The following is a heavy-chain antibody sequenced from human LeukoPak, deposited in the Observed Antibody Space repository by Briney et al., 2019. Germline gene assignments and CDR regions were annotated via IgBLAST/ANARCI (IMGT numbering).Heavy chain of an antibody. CDR2: INAVNGNT. V-gene: IGHV1-3*01. CDR1: GYTFINYA. CDR3: ARDDYYEIKTDAFDI. Sequence: ASVKVSCKASGYTFINYAINWGRQAPGQRPEWVGWINAVNGNTKYSQKFQGRVTITRNTSISTAYMELSSLRSEDTAVYYCARDDYYEIKTDAFDIWGQGTMVTVSS. J-gene: IGHJ3*02. D-gene: IGHD3-22*01.